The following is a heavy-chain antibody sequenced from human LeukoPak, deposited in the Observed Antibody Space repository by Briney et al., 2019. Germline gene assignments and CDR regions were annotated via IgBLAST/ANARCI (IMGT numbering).Heavy chain of an antibody. V-gene: IGHV4-39*01. J-gene: IGHJ5*02. D-gene: IGHD7-27*01. CDR1: GASISNTGYY. Sequence: SETLSLTCTVSGASISNTGYYWGWIRQPPGKGLEWIGNIYHSGSTYYSPSLKSRVTLSVDTSKNQFSLKLSSVTAADTAVYYCAGLLNGGASHWFDPWGQGTLVTVSS. CDR2: IYHSGST. CDR3: AGLLNGGASHWFDP.